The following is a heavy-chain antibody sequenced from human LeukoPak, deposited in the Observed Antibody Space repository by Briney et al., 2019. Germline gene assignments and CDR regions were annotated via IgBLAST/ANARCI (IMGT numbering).Heavy chain of an antibody. CDR1: GGTFSSYA. V-gene: IGHV1-69*06. D-gene: IGHD2-2*01. Sequence: SVKVSCKASGGTFSSYAISWVRQAPGQGLEWMGRIIPIFGTANYAQKFQGRVTITADKSTSTAYMELSSLRSEDTAVYYCARDQDIVVVPAAGFDPWGQGTLVTDSS. CDR3: ARDQDIVVVPAAGFDP. J-gene: IGHJ5*02. CDR2: IIPIFGTA.